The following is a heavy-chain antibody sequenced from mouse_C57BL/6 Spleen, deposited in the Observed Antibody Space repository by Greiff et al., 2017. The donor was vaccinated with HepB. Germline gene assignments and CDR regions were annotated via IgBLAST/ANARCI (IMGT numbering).Heavy chain of an antibody. Sequence: VKLQESGAELVRPGTSVKVSCKASGYAFTNYLIEWVKQRPGQGLEWIGVINPGSGGTNYNEKFKGKATLTADKASSTAYMQLSSLTSEDSAVYFCARSYYGSSLWYFDVWGTGTTVTVSS. CDR1: GYAFTNYL. D-gene: IGHD1-1*01. J-gene: IGHJ1*03. V-gene: IGHV1-54*01. CDR3: ARSYYGSSLWYFDV. CDR2: INPGSGGT.